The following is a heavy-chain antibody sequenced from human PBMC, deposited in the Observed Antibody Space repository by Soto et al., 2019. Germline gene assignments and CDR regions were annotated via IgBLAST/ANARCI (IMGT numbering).Heavy chain of an antibody. Sequence: QVQLQESGPGLVKPSDTLSLTCAVSGYSISSSNWWGWIRQPPGKGLEWIGYIYSGSTYYNPSLKSRVTMSVDTSNNQFSLKLSSVTAVDTAVYYCARGQLLPDDWGQGTLVTVSS. CDR2: IYSGST. V-gene: IGHV4-28*03. J-gene: IGHJ4*02. CDR3: ARGQLLPDD. D-gene: IGHD2-15*01. CDR1: GYSISSSNW.